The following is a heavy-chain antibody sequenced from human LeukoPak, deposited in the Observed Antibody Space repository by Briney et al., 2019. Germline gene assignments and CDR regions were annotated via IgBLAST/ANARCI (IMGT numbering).Heavy chain of an antibody. CDR1: GFTFSSYG. J-gene: IGHJ4*02. V-gene: IGHV3-30*02. CDR3: AKVNMITFGGVIGEFDY. D-gene: IGHD3-16*02. CDR2: IRYDGSNK. Sequence: GGSLRLSCAASGFTFSSYGMHWVRQAPGKGLEWVAFIRYDGSNKYYADSVKGRFTISRDNSKNTLYLQMNSLRAEDTAVYYCAKVNMITFGGVIGEFDYWGQGTLVTVSS.